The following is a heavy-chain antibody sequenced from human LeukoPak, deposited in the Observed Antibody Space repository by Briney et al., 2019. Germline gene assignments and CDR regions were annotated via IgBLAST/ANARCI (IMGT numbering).Heavy chain of an antibody. CDR2: INPNSGGT. J-gene: IGHJ4*02. Sequence: GASVTVSCKTSGYTFTGYYMHWVRQAPGQGLEWMGWINPNSGGTNYAQKFQGRVTMTRDTSISTAYMELSRLRSDDTAVYYCARVSDILTGYHLYYFDYWGQGTLVTVSS. D-gene: IGHD3-9*01. CDR1: GYTFTGYY. V-gene: IGHV1-2*02. CDR3: ARVSDILTGYHLYYFDY.